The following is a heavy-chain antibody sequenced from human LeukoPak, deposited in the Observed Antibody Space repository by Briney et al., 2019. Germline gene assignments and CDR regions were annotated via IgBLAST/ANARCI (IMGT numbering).Heavy chain of an antibody. D-gene: IGHD6-6*01. CDR1: GYSISSGYC. J-gene: IGHJ5*02. CDR3: ARDISGGSSANWFDP. CDR2: IYHSGST. Sequence: SETLSLTCTVSGYSISSGYCWGWIRQPPGKGLEWIGSIYHSGSTYYNPSLKSRVTISVDTSKNQFSLKLSSVTAADTAVYYCARDISGGSSANWFDPWGQGTLVTVSS. V-gene: IGHV4-38-2*02.